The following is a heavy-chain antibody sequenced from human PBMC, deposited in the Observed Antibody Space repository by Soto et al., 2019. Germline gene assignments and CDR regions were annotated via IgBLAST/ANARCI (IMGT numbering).Heavy chain of an antibody. CDR1: GFTFSRYG. D-gene: IGHD2-15*01. J-gene: IGHJ4*02. V-gene: IGHV3-23*01. Sequence: EVQLLESGGGLVQPGGSLRLSCAASGFTFSRYGMSWVRQAPGKGLEWVSTISGCGDTTFYADSVKGRFTISRDNSKNSLFLQTNSLRAEDTAVYYCASHPLGYCSGGSCSYFGFWGQGTLVAVSS. CDR3: ASHPLGYCSGGSCSYFGF. CDR2: ISGCGDTT.